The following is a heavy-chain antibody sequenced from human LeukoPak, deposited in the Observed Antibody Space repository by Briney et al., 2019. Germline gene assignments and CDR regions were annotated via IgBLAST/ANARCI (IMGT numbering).Heavy chain of an antibody. V-gene: IGHV1-69*13. CDR1: GGTFSSYA. CDR3: ARVCWRGPNPFDY. Sequence: ASVKVSCKASGGTFSSYAISWVRQAPGQGLEWMGGIIPIFGTANYAQKFQGRVTITADESTSTAYMELSSLRSEDTAVYYCARVCWRGPNPFDYWGQGTLVTVSS. D-gene: IGHD3-10*01. J-gene: IGHJ4*02. CDR2: IIPIFGTA.